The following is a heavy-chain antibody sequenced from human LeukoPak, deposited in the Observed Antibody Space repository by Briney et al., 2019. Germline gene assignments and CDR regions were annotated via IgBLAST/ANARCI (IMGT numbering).Heavy chain of an antibody. J-gene: IGHJ6*03. D-gene: IGHD3-10*01. CDR3: ARDRYGSGSHYYYYYYMDV. CDR1: GFTFSSYE. CDR2: ISSSGSTI. Sequence: PGGSLRLSCAASGFTFSSYEMNWVRQAPGKGLEWVSYISSSGSTIYYADSVKGRFTISRDNAKNSLYLQMNSLRAEDTAVYYCARDRYGSGSHYYYYYYMDVWGKGTTVTVSS. V-gene: IGHV3-48*03.